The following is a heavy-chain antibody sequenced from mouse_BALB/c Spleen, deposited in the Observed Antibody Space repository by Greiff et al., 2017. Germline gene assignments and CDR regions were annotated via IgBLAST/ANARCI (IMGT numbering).Heavy chain of an antibody. J-gene: IGHJ3*01. V-gene: IGHV1-55*01. CDR2: IYPGSGST. D-gene: IGHD2-5*01. Sequence: QVQLQQPGAELVKPGTSVKLSCKASGYNFTSYWINWVKLRPGQGLEWIGDIYPGSGSTNYNEKFKSKATLTVDTSSSTAYMQLSSLASEDSALYYCAKSNYYWGQGTLVTVSA. CDR1: GYNFTSYW. CDR3: AKSNYY.